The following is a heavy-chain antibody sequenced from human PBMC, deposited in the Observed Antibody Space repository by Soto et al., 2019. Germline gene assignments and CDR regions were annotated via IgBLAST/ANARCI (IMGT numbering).Heavy chain of an antibody. V-gene: IGHV3-7*01. J-gene: IGHJ5*02. CDR2: INQDGSDK. CDR3: ATSMRHTLDL. D-gene: IGHD2-21*01. Sequence: EVQVVESGGGLVQPGGSLRLSCAASGFTFGIHWMTWVRQVPGKGLEWVANINQDGSDKYYVDSVKGRFIISRDNAKDSLYLQMSSLRVENTAVYYGATSMRHTLDLWGQGTLVTVS. CDR1: GFTFGIHW.